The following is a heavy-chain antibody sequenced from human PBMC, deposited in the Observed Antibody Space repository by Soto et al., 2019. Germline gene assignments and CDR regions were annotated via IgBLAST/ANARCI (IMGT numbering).Heavy chain of an antibody. Sequence: PGESLKISCKGSGYSFTSYWIGWVRQMPGKGLEWMGIIYPGDSDTRHSPSFQGQVTISADKSISTAYLQWSSLKASDTAMYYCARSDFWSGPVNYYYYYGMDVWGQGTTVTVSS. V-gene: IGHV5-51*01. CDR2: IYPGDSDT. D-gene: IGHD3-3*01. CDR3: ARSDFWSGPVNYYYYYGMDV. CDR1: GYSFTSYW. J-gene: IGHJ6*02.